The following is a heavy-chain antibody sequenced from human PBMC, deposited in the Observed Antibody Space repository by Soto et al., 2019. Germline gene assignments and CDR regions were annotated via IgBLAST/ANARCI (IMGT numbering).Heavy chain of an antibody. CDR3: ATAAAGNWFDP. Sequence: ASVKVSCKASGYTFTSYGISWVRQATGQGLEWMGWMNPNSGNTGYAQKFQGRVTMTRNTSISTAYMELSSLRSEDTAVYYCATAAAGNWFDPWGQGTLVTVSS. D-gene: IGHD6-13*01. CDR1: GYTFTSYG. CDR2: MNPNSGNT. V-gene: IGHV1-8*02. J-gene: IGHJ5*02.